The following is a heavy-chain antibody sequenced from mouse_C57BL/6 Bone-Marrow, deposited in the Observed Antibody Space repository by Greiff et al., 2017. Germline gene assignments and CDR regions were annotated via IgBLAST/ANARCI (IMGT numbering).Heavy chain of an antibody. CDR2: INPNYGTT. CDR3: ARGYDYVYAMDY. D-gene: IGHD2-4*01. J-gene: IGHJ4*01. Sequence: HLVESGPELVKPGASVKISCKASGYSFTDYNMNWVKQSHGKSLEWIGVINPNYGTTSYNQKFKGKATLTVDQSSSTAYMQLNSLTYEDSAVYYCARGYDYVYAMDYWGQGTSVTVSS. CDR1: GYSFTDYN. V-gene: IGHV1-39*01.